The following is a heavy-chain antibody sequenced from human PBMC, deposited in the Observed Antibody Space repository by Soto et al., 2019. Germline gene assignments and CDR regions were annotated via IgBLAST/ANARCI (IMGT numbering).Heavy chain of an antibody. CDR2: TYYRSNWRH. J-gene: IGHJ4*02. CDR3: ARVGAGTGFDL. CDR1: GDSVSSNTAA. Sequence: SHTLTLTCAISGDSVSSNTAAWNWIRSSPSRGLEWLGRTYYRSNWRHDYAVSVKSRITVNPDTSKNHFSLQLNSVTPDDTAVYYCARVGAGTGFDLWVQGTKGTDSS. D-gene: IGHD6-19*01. V-gene: IGHV6-1*01.